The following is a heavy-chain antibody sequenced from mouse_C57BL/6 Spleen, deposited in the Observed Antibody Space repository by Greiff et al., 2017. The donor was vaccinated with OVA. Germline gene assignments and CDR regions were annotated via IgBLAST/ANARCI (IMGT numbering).Heavy chain of an antibody. CDR1: GYTFTDYY. J-gene: IGHJ3*01. CDR3: ARRGYYGNSFAY. V-gene: IGHV1-26*01. D-gene: IGHD2-1*01. CDR2: INPNNGGT. Sequence: VQLQQSGPELVKPGASVKISCKASGYTFTDYYMNWVKQSHGKSLEWIGDINPNNGGTSYNQKVKGKATLTVDKSSSTAYMELRSLTSEDSAVYYCARRGYYGNSFAYWGQGTLVTVSA.